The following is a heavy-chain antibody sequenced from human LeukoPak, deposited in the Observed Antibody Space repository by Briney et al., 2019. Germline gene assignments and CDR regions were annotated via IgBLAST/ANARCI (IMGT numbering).Heavy chain of an antibody. CDR2: ISAYNGNT. CDR1: GYTFTSYG. V-gene: IGHV1-18*01. CDR3: ARDVNIVGATNRWFDP. D-gene: IGHD1-26*01. J-gene: IGHJ5*02. Sequence: ASVKVSCKASGYTFTSYGISWVRQAPGQGLEWMGWISAYNGNTNYAQKLQGRVTMTTDTSTSTAYMELRSLRSDDTAVYYCARDVNIVGATNRWFDPWGQGTLVTVSS.